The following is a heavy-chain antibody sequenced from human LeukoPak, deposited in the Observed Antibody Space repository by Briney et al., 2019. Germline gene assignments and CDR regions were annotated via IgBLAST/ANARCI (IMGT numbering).Heavy chain of an antibody. CDR2: ISSNGGST. D-gene: IGHD3-9*01. V-gene: IGHV3-64D*06. CDR1: GFTFSSYA. CDR3: VKSDRLRYFDWLLYA. J-gene: IGHJ5*02. Sequence: PGGSLRLSCSASGFTFSSYAMHWVRQAPGKGLEYVSAISSNGGSTYYADSVKGRFTISRDNSKNTLYLQMSSLRAEDTAVSYCVKSDRLRYFDWLLYAWGQGTLVTVSS.